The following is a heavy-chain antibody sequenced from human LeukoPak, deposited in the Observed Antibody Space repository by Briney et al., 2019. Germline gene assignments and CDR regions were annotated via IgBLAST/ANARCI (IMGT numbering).Heavy chain of an antibody. Sequence: PGGSLRLSCAASGFTFSSYAMSWVRQAPGKGLEWVSAISGSGGSTYYADSVKGRFTISRDNSKNTLYLQMNSLRAEDTAVYYCAKELRFLEWLFLTYYMDVWGRGTTVTVSS. J-gene: IGHJ6*03. V-gene: IGHV3-23*01. CDR2: ISGSGGST. CDR1: GFTFSSYA. CDR3: AKELRFLEWLFLTYYMDV. D-gene: IGHD3-3*01.